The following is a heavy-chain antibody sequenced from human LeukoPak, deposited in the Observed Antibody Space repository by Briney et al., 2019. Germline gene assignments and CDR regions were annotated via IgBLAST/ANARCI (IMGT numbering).Heavy chain of an antibody. D-gene: IGHD6-13*01. CDR1: GYTFTSYG. Sequence: ASVKVSCKASGYTFTSYGISWVRQAPGQGLEWMGWISAYNGNTNYAQKFQGRVTMTRNTSISTAYMELSSLRSEDTAVYYCARYSSSSHDPWGQGTLVTVSS. CDR2: ISAYNGNT. J-gene: IGHJ5*02. V-gene: IGHV1-18*01. CDR3: ARYSSSSHDP.